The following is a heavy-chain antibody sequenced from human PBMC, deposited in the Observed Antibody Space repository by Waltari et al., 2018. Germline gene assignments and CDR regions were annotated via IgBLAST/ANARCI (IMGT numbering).Heavy chain of an antibody. V-gene: IGHV5-51*01. CDR1: GYSFANYW. Sequence: EGQLVQSGAEVKKPGESLKISCQGSGYSFANYWIAWVRQTPGKGLEWMGIIYPGDSETRYIPSFEGQVTMSADKSIRTAYLQWSSLKASDTAMYFCARRGGLSDAFDIWGQGTMVTVSS. CDR2: IYPGDSET. D-gene: IGHD3-16*01. CDR3: ARRGGLSDAFDI. J-gene: IGHJ3*02.